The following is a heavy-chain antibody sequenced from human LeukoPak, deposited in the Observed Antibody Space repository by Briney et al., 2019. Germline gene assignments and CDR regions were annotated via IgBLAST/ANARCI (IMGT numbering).Heavy chain of an antibody. CDR2: FDPEDGET. Sequence: ASVKVSCKVSGYTLTELSMHWVRQAPGKGLEWMGGFDPEDGETTYAQKFQGRVTMTEDTSTDTAYMELSSLRSEDTAVYYCATVDRYDSSGYYYFDYWGQGTLVTVSS. J-gene: IGHJ4*02. CDR1: GYTLTELS. CDR3: ATVDRYDSSGYYYFDY. D-gene: IGHD3-22*01. V-gene: IGHV1-24*01.